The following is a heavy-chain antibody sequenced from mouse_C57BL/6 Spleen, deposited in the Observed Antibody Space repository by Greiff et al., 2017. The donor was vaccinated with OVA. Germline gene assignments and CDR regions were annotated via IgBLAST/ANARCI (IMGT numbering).Heavy chain of an antibody. CDR2: IDPETGGT. V-gene: IGHV1-15*01. Sequence: QVQLKESGAELVRPGASVTLSCKASGYTFTDYEMHWVKQTPVHGLEWIGAIDPETGGTAYNQKFKGKAILTADKSSSTAYMELRSLTSEDAAVYYCTQTLAYWGQGTLVTVSA. J-gene: IGHJ3*01. CDR1: GYTFTDYE. CDR3: TQTLAY.